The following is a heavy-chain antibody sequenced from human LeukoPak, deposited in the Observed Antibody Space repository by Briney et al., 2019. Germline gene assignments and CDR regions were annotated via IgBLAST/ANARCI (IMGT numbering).Heavy chain of an antibody. CDR1: GFTFGDYA. J-gene: IGHJ6*02. V-gene: IGHV3-49*04. Sequence: GGSLRLSCTASGFTFGDYAMSWVRQAPGKGLEWGGFIRSKAYGGTTEYAASVKGRFTISRDDSKSIAYLQMNSLKTENTAVYYCTKIVATIYYYYYYGMDVWGQGTTVTVSS. D-gene: IGHD5-12*01. CDR3: TKIVATIYYYYYYGMDV. CDR2: IRSKAYGGTT.